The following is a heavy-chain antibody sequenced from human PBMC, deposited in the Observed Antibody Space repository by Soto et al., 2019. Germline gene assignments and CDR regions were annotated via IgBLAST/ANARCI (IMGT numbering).Heavy chain of an antibody. CDR3: ARGGGEQLVPSWFDP. J-gene: IGHJ5*02. CDR1: GGSFSGYY. CDR2: MNHSGST. D-gene: IGHD6-6*01. V-gene: IGHV4-34*01. Sequence: QVQLQQWGAGLLKPSETLSLTCAVYGGSFSGYYWSWIRQPPGKGLEWVGEMNHSGSTNYNPSLKSRVTISVDTSKNQFSLKLSSVTAADTAVYYCARGGGEQLVPSWFDPWGQGTLVTVSS.